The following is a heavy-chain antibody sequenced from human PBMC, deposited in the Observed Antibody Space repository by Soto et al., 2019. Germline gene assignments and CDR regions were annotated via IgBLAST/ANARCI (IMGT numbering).Heavy chain of an antibody. CDR2: IWYDGSNK. Sequence: PGGSLRLSCAASGFIFSSYGMHWVRQAPGKGLEWVAIIWYDGSNKYYADSVKGRFTISRDNSKNTLYLQMNSLRDEDTAVYYCARGGAGYYYGMDVWGQGTTVTVSS. J-gene: IGHJ6*02. CDR1: GFIFSSYG. V-gene: IGHV3-33*01. CDR3: ARGGAGYYYGMDV. D-gene: IGHD3-16*01.